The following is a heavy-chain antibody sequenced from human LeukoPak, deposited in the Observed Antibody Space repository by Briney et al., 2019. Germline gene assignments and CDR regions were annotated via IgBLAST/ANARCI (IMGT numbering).Heavy chain of an antibody. CDR2: FDPEDGET. Sequence: ASVKVSCKVSGYTLTELSMHWVRQAPGKGLEWMGGFDPEDGETIYAQKFQGRVTMTEDTSTDTAYMELSSLRSEDTAVYYCARAHLKELLVNYYYYGMDVWGQGTTITVSS. CDR1: GYTLTELS. V-gene: IGHV1-24*01. D-gene: IGHD1-26*01. CDR3: ARAHLKELLVNYYYYGMDV. J-gene: IGHJ6*02.